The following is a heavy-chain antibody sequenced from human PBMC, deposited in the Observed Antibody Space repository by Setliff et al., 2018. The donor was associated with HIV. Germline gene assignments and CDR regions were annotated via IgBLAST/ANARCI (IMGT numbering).Heavy chain of an antibody. J-gene: IGHJ6*02. CDR3: ARESVWLFSLYYYGMDV. CDR2: ISYDGSTK. V-gene: IGHV3-30*03. CDR1: GFSFSSYG. Sequence: GGSLRLSCAASGFSFSSYGMHWVRQAPGKGLEWVALISYDGSTKDYADSVKGRSTISRDNSKNTLYLQMNSLRAEDTAVYYCARESVWLFSLYYYGMDVWGQGTTVTVSS. D-gene: IGHD3-22*01.